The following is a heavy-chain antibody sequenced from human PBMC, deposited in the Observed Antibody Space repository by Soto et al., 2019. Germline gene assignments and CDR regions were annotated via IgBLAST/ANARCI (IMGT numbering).Heavy chain of an antibody. Sequence: VQLLESGGGLVQPGGSLRLSCAASGFTFSTYAMSWVRQAPGKGLEWVSGISGSDGSTYYADSVQGRFTISRDNSKNTLYLQLNSLRAEDTAVYYCAKHLHYFDYWGQGTLVTVSS. V-gene: IGHV3-23*01. CDR2: ISGSDGST. CDR3: AKHLHYFDY. J-gene: IGHJ4*02. CDR1: GFTFSTYA.